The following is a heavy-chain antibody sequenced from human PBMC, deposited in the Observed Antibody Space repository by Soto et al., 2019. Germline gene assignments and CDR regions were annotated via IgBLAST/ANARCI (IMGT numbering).Heavy chain of an antibody. Sequence: QVQLQESGPGLVKPSETLSLTCTVSGASVSSGAYYWSWIRQPPGKGLERIGYIYFTGDTTDNPSLKSRDAKAVDTSNIQISMTLKSAIAAYTTRYSCSRGGHYYHIKIWGQGTLVTVSS. CDR1: GASVSSGAYY. CDR3: SRGGHYYHIKI. CDR2: IYFTGDT. D-gene: IGHD3-10*01. J-gene: IGHJ1*01. V-gene: IGHV4-61*08.